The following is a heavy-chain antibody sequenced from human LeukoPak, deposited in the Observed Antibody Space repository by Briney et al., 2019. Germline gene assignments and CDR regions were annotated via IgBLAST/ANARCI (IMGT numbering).Heavy chain of an antibody. CDR3: ASGSWRRSFAP. D-gene: IGHD1-14*01. CDR1: GESFNGYY. Sequence: AETLSLTCAVYGESFNGYYLSWIRQPPGKGLEWIGEMNASGRTSYNPSLASPATISADTSKLQFSLQLTSVTAADTAVYYCASGSWRRSFAPWGQGTLVTVSS. V-gene: IGHV4-34*01. CDR2: MNASGRT. J-gene: IGHJ5*02.